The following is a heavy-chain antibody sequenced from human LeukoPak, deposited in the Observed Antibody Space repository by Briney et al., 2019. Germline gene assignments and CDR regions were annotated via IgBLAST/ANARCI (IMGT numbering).Heavy chain of an antibody. CDR2: IRGSGGFT. Sequence: GGSLRLSCVASGFTFNTYAMSWVRQAPGRGLEWVSPIRGSGGFTKYADSVTGRFTISRDNSKNTMYLQLNSLRAEDTAIYYCAKTYYYDSSGYSHYLAYDYWGQGTLVTVSS. CDR1: GFTFNTYA. D-gene: IGHD3-22*01. V-gene: IGHV3-23*01. J-gene: IGHJ4*02. CDR3: AKTYYYDSSGYSHYLAYDY.